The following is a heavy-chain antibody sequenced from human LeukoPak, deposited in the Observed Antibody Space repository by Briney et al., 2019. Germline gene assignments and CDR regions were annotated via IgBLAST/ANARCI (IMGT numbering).Heavy chain of an antibody. CDR1: GGSIRSSYYY. D-gene: IGHD5-18*01. J-gene: IGHJ3*02. V-gene: IGHV4-39*07. CDR3: ARRRAMVRQGAFDI. CDR2: IYDSGST. Sequence: SETLSLTCTVSGGSIRSSYYYWGWIRQPPGKGLEWIGSIYDSGSTYYNPSLKSRVTISVDTSKNQFSLKLSSVTAADTAVYYCARRRAMVRQGAFDIWGQGTMVTVSS.